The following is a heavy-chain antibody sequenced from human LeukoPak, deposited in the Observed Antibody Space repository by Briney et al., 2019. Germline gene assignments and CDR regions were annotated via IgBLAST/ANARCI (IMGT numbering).Heavy chain of an antibody. J-gene: IGHJ6*03. CDR3: ARVQLGGYYYYMDV. CDR2: MYYSGST. V-gene: IGHV4-59*01. Sequence: SETLSLTCTVFGGSISSYSWSWIRQPPGKGLEWIGYMYYSGSTNYNPSLRSRVTISVDTSKNQFSLKLSSVTAADTAVYYCARVQLGGYYYYMDVWGKGTTVTISS. CDR1: GGSISSYS. D-gene: IGHD1-1*01.